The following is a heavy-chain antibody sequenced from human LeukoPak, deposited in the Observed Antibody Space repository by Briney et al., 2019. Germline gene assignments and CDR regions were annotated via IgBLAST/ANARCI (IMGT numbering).Heavy chain of an antibody. J-gene: IGHJ4*02. V-gene: IGHV3-23*01. CDR1: GFTFSGYS. Sequence: GGSLRLSCTASGFTFSGYSMNWIRQAPGKGLEWVSTISAGGGTTYYADSVKGRFTISRDSSKITLYLQMNSLRAEDTAVYYCAKVRASSGYFDYWGQGTLVTVSS. CDR3: AKVRASSGYFDY. D-gene: IGHD3-22*01. CDR2: ISAGGGTT.